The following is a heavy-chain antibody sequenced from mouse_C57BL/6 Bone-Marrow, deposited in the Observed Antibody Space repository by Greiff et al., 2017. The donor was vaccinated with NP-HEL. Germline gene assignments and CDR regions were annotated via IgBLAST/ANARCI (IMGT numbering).Heavy chain of an antibody. J-gene: IGHJ3*01. V-gene: IGHV1-64*01. CDR3: ARWGYYGSSYVAY. CDR2: IHPNSGST. CDR1: GYTFTSYW. D-gene: IGHD1-1*01. Sequence: QVHVKQPGAELVKPGASVKLSCKASGYTFTSYWMHWVKQRPGQGLEWIGMIHPNSGSTNYNEKFKSKATLTVAKSSSTAYMQLSSLTSEDSAVYYCARWGYYGSSYVAYWGQGTLVTVSA.